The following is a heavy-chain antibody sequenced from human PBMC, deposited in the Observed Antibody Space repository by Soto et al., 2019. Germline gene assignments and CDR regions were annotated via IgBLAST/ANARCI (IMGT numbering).Heavy chain of an antibody. CDR3: ANGGLLDGNYFDY. CDR1: GFTFSSYG. V-gene: IGHV3-30*18. CDR2: ISYDGSNK. D-gene: IGHD1-26*01. J-gene: IGHJ4*02. Sequence: PGGSLRLSCAASGFTFSSYGMHWVRQAPGKGLEWVAVISYDGSNKYYVDSVKGRFTISRDNSKNTLYLQMNSLRAEDTAVYYCANGGLLDGNYFDYWGQGTLVTVSS.